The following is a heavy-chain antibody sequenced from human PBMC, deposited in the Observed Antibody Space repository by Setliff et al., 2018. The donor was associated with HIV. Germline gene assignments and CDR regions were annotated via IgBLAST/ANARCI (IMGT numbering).Heavy chain of an antibody. CDR2: IRYDGSNK. D-gene: IGHD3-16*01. CDR3: AKDNDYVWGSFSAASKGRYGMDV. V-gene: IGHV3-30*02. CDR1: GFTFSSYG. J-gene: IGHJ6*02. Sequence: SLRLSCAASGFTFSSYGMHWVRQAPGKGLEWVAFIRYDGSNKYYADSVKGRFTISRDNSKNTLYLQMNSLRAEDTAVYYCAKDNDYVWGSFSAASKGRYGMDVWGQGTTVTVSS.